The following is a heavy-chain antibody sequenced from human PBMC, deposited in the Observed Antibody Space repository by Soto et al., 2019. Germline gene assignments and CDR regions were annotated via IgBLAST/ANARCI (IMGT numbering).Heavy chain of an antibody. D-gene: IGHD3-22*01. Sequence: EVQLEESGGGLVQPGGSLRLSCAASGFTFSNYWMHWVRQAPGKGLVWVSRINSNGTGTVYADSVKGRFTISRGNAKNTLYLQMNSLRAEDTAVYYCARGYFDSRGDYWGQGTLVTVSS. CDR3: ARGYFDSRGDY. V-gene: IGHV3-74*01. CDR1: GFTFSNYW. J-gene: IGHJ4*02. CDR2: INSNGTGT.